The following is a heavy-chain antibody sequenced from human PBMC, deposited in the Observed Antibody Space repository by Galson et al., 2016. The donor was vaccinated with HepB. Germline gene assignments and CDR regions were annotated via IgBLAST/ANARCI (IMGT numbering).Heavy chain of an antibody. CDR2: INRDGSVT. J-gene: IGHJ3*02. CDR1: GFTFSSYW. Sequence: SLRLSCAGSGFTFSSYWMTWVRQAPGKGLEWVANINRDGSVTHYVDSVEGRFTISRDNAKNSLFLQMNSLRADDTALYYCAKGKGRGTWHTYAFDIWGQGTMVTVSS. V-gene: IGHV3-7*03. CDR3: AKGKGRGTWHTYAFDI. D-gene: IGHD5-24*01.